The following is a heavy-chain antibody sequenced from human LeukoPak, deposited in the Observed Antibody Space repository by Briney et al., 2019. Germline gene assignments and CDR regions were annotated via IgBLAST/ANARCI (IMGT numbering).Heavy chain of an antibody. J-gene: IGHJ4*02. D-gene: IGHD3-10*01. V-gene: IGHV3-21*01. CDR3: AREADYYGSILTTEFDY. Sequence: GGSLRLSCAASGFTFSSYSMNWVRQAPGKGLEWVSSISSSSSYIYYADSVKGRFTISRDNAKNSLYLQINSLRAEDTAVYYCAREADYYGSILTTEFDYWGQGTLVTVSS. CDR1: GFTFSSYS. CDR2: ISSSSSYI.